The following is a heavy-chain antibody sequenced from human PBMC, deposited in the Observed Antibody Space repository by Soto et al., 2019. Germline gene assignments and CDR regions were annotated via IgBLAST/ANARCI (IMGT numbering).Heavy chain of an antibody. J-gene: IGHJ4*02. V-gene: IGHV1-2*02. CDR2: INPISGGT. D-gene: IGHD2-15*01. CDR1: GCPVTCHH. Sequence: XSVNVSCTPSGCPVTCHHIHWVRQAPGQGLEWMGWINPISGGTKYREKFQGRVSITRDKSSSTAYMELSSLTSDDSAVYYCAKDPKHCSGGSCPQGHWGQGTLVTVSS. CDR3: AKDPKHCSGGSCPQGH.